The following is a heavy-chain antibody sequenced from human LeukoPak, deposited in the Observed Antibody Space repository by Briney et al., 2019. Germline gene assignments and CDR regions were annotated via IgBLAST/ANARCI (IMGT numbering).Heavy chain of an antibody. CDR3: AKDWVVRGVISY. V-gene: IGHV3-30*18. Sequence: GGSLRLSCTASGFTFSSYVMHWVRQAPGKGLEWVAGISYDGNNKYYAESVKGRFTISRDNSKNTLYLQMNSLRAEDTAVYYCAKDWVVRGVISYWGQGTLVTVSS. D-gene: IGHD3-10*01. CDR2: ISYDGNNK. J-gene: IGHJ4*02. CDR1: GFTFSSYV.